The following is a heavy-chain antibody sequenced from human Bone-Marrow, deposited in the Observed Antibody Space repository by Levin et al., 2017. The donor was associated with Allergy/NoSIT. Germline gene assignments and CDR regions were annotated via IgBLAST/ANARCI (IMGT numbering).Heavy chain of an antibody. CDR1: GFTVSSNY. Sequence: GGSLRLSCAASGFTVSSNYMSWVRQAPGKGLEWVSVIYSGGSTYYADSVKGRFTISRDNSKNTLYLQMNSLRAEDTAVYYCARDQWEPQWYYYYGMDVWGQGTTVTVSS. CDR3: ARDQWEPQWYYYYGMDV. J-gene: IGHJ6*02. V-gene: IGHV3-66*01. CDR2: IYSGGST. D-gene: IGHD1-26*01.